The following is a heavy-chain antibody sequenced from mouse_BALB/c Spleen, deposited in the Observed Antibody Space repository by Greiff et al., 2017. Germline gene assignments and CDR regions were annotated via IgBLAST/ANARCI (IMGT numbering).Heavy chain of an antibody. D-gene: IGHD1-1*01. CDR2: IWGDGST. CDR3: ARDGGLLRYAMDY. CDR1: GFSLTGYG. Sequence: VQLQESGPGLVAPSQSLSITCTVSGFSLTGYGVNWVRQPPGKGLEWLGMIWGDGSTDYNSALKSRLSISKDNSKSQVFLKMNSLQTDDTARYYCARDGGLLRYAMDYWGQGTSVTVSS. V-gene: IGHV2-6-7*01. J-gene: IGHJ4*01.